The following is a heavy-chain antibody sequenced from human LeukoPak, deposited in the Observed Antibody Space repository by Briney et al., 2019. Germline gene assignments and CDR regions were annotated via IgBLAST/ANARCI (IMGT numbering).Heavy chain of an antibody. CDR3: ARGDDYGDYGYFDY. CDR2: ISSSSRTI. V-gene: IGHV3-48*01. D-gene: IGHD4-17*01. J-gene: IGHJ4*02. CDR1: GFTFSRYS. Sequence: PGGSLRLSCAASGFTFSRYSMNWVRQAPGKGLERVSYISSSSRTIHYADSVKGRFTISRDNAKNSLYLQMNSLRAEDTAVYYCARGDDYGDYGYFDYWGQGTLVTVSS.